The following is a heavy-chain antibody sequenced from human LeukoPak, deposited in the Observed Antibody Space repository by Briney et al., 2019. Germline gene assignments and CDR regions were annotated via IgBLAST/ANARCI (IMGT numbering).Heavy chain of an antibody. V-gene: IGHV1-2*02. Sequence: GASVKVSCKASGYTFTGYYMHWVRQAPGQGLEWMGWINPNSGGTNYAQKFQGRVTMTRDTSISTAYMELSRLRSDDTAVYYCARVGHGGYCSSTSCSEFDPWGQGTLVTVSS. CDR1: GYTFTGYY. J-gene: IGHJ5*02. CDR3: ARVGHGGYCSSTSCSEFDP. D-gene: IGHD2-2*01. CDR2: INPNSGGT.